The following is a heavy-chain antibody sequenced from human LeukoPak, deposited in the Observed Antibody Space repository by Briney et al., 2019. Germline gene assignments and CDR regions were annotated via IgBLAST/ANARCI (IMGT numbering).Heavy chain of an antibody. Sequence: GGSLRLSCAASGFSFSVSTVFWVRQPSGRGLEWVGRIRTKANSYGTAYAASVKGRFTISRDDSRNTAYLQLTSLKTEDTAVYYCTRPSPVAGTLDAFDIWGRGTMVTVSS. V-gene: IGHV3-73*01. CDR1: GFSFSVST. CDR3: TRPSPVAGTLDAFDI. D-gene: IGHD6-19*01. J-gene: IGHJ3*02. CDR2: IRTKANSYGT.